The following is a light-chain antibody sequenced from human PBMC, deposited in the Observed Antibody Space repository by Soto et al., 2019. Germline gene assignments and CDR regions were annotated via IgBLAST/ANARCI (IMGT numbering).Light chain of an antibody. Sequence: GARSVAKRERARRSCMASQSVSNNYLAWYQQKPGQAPRLLIYGASNRATGIPDRFSGSGSGTDFTLIISRLAPEDFAVYYCQQYGSSGTFGQGTKVDI. CDR3: QQYGSSGT. CDR1: QSVSNNY. CDR2: GAS. J-gene: IGKJ1*01. V-gene: IGKV3-20*01.